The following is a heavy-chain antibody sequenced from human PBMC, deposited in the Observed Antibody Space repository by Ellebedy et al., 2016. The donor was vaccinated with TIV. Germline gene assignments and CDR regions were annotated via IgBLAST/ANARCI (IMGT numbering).Heavy chain of an antibody. Sequence: ASVKVSCKGSGYTFTSFGMSWLRQAPGKGLEWMGWIISHTGDTNYAQNFQDRVTMTTDTSTRTGYMELRSLRSDDTAVYSCARVIGLRDCDGATCSPPPPLDYWGQGTLVIVSS. CDR3: ARVIGLRDCDGATCSPPPPLDY. J-gene: IGHJ4*02. D-gene: IGHD2-21*01. CDR1: GYTFTSFG. V-gene: IGHV1-18*04. CDR2: IISHTGDT.